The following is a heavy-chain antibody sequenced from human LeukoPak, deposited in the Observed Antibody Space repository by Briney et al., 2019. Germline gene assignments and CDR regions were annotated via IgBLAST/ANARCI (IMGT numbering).Heavy chain of an antibody. Sequence: ASVKVSCKASGYTFTGYYMHWVRQAPGQGLEWMGWINPNSGGTNYAQKFQGRVTMTRDTSISIAYMELSRLRSDDTAVYYCARDPGSVEPWFDPWGQGPLVTVSS. CDR2: INPNSGGT. J-gene: IGHJ5*02. D-gene: IGHD2-15*01. CDR3: ARDPGSVEPWFDP. V-gene: IGHV1-2*02. CDR1: GYTFTGYY.